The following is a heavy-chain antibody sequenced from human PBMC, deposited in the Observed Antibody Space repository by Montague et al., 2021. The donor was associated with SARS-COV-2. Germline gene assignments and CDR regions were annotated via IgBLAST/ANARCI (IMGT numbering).Heavy chain of an antibody. D-gene: IGHD1-1*01. CDR1: DDSISRSHYF. Sequence: SGTLSLTCSVSDDSISRSHYFWAWIRQPPGMGLEWIGSIYFTGKTYYHPSLKSRVTISIDTSKNHFSLRLSSVTAADSAAFYCARWGLYNALDIWGLGTMITISS. V-gene: IGHV4-39*02. CDR3: ARWGLYNALDI. J-gene: IGHJ3*02. CDR2: IYFTGKT.